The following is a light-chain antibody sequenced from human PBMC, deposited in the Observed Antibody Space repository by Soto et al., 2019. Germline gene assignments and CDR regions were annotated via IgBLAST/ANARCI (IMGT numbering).Light chain of an antibody. CDR3: QQFKSGTWT. V-gene: IGKV1-5*01. CDR2: DVS. J-gene: IGKJ1*01. CDR1: QNIERW. Sequence: DIQMTQSPSTLSASVGDRVTITCRASQNIERWLAWYQQKPGKAPKLLLYDVSSLESGGPSRFSGSGSGTEFILTINGLQPDDFATYFCQQFKSGTWTFGQGNKVDIK.